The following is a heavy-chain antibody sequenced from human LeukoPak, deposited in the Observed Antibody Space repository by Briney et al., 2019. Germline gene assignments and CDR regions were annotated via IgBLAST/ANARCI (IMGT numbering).Heavy chain of an antibody. V-gene: IGHV3-48*03. CDR2: ISSSGSTI. CDR3: VRAKYDSSGHYPYYFGD. J-gene: IGHJ4*02. Sequence: PGGSLRLSCAASGFTFSSYEMNWVRQAPGKGLEWVSYISSSGSTIYYADSVKGRFTISRDNAKNSLYLQMNSLRAEDTAVYYCVRAKYDSSGHYPYYFGDWGPGTLGTVSS. D-gene: IGHD3-22*01. CDR1: GFTFSSYE.